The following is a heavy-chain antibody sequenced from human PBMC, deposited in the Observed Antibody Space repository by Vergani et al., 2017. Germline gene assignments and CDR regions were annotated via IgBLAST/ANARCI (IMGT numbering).Heavy chain of an antibody. CDR3: ARGPDLDY. CDR1: GGSTNSYY. Sequence: QVQLQESGPGLVKPSETLSLTCTVSGGSTNSYYWSWIRQPPGKGLEWIGYMYYSGSTNYNPSLKSRVTISVDTSKNQFSLKLSSVTAADTAVYYCARGPDLDYWGQGTLVTVSS. J-gene: IGHJ4*02. V-gene: IGHV4-59*01. CDR2: MYYSGST.